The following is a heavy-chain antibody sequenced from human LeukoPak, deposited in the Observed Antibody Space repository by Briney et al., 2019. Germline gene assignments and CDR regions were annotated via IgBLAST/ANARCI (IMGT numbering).Heavy chain of an antibody. V-gene: IGHV4-39*07. CDR2: IYYSGST. J-gene: IGHJ3*02. Sequence: PSETLSLTCTVSGGSISSSSYYWGWIRQPPGKGLEWIGSIYYSGSTYYNPSLKSRVTISVDTSKNQFSLKLSSVTAADTAVYYCARDDRADAFDIWGQGTMVTVSS. CDR1: GGSISSSSYY. CDR3: ARDDRADAFDI.